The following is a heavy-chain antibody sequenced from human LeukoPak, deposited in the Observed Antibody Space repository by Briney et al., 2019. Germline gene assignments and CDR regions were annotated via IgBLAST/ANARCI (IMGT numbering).Heavy chain of an antibody. CDR3: ARVEMATIKAFDI. V-gene: IGHV4-39*07. Sequence: SETLSLTCTVSGGSISSSSYYWGWIRQPPGKGLEWIGSIYYSGSTYYNPSLKSRVTISVDTSKYQFSLKLSSVTAADTAVYYCARVEMATIKAFDIWGQGTMVTVSS. D-gene: IGHD5-24*01. CDR1: GGSISSSSYY. CDR2: IYYSGST. J-gene: IGHJ3*02.